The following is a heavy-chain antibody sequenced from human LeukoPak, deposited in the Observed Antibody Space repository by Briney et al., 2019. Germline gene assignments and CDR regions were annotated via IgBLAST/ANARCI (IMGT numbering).Heavy chain of an antibody. D-gene: IGHD3-16*02. CDR1: GFTFSSYA. J-gene: IGHJ3*02. CDR2: ISGSGGST. CDR3: AKDWEIRGYMAHAFDI. V-gene: IGHV3-23*01. Sequence: GGSLRLSCAASGFTFSSYAMSWVRQAPGKGLEWVSAISGSGGSTYYADSVKGRFTISRDNSKNTLYLQMNSLRAEDTAVYYCAKDWEIRGYMAHAFDIWGQGTMVTVSS.